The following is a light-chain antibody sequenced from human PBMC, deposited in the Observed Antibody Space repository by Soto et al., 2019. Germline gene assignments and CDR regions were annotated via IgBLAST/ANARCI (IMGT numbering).Light chain of an antibody. CDR2: NTN. CDR3: VLYMRSGISV. Sequence: QTVVTQEPSFSVSPGGTVTLTCGLSSDSVSASQFPSWYQQTPGQAPRTLIYNTNTRSSGVPDRFSGSILGNRAALTITGAQADDESAYYCVLYMRSGISVFGGGTKLTFL. CDR1: SDSVSASQF. V-gene: IGLV8-61*01. J-gene: IGLJ2*01.